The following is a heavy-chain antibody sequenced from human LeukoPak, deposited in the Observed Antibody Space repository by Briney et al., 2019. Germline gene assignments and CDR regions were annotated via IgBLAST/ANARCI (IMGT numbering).Heavy chain of an antibody. J-gene: IGHJ4*02. CDR2: ISGSGGST. D-gene: IGHD6-13*01. V-gene: IGHV3-23*01. CDR3: AKDRIAAAFSYYFDY. Sequence: QSGGSLRLSCAASGFTFSSYAVSWVRQAPGKGLEWVSAISGSGGSTYYADSVKGRFTISRDNSKNTLYLQMNSLRAEDTAVYYCAKDRIAAAFSYYFDYWGQGTLVTVSS. CDR1: GFTFSSYA.